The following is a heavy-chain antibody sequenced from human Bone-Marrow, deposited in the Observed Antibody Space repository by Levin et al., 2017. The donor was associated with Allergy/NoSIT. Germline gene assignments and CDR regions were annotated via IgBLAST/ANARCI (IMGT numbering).Heavy chain of an antibody. Sequence: SETLSLTCTVSGDSIINYYWSWIRQPPGKGLEWIGNIYYSGRTNYNPSLKSRVTMSIDTSKNQFSLILRSMTTADTALYYCARGGYGIIWGQGTLVTVSS. J-gene: IGHJ1*01. CDR2: IYYSGRT. V-gene: IGHV4-59*12. CDR1: GDSIINYY. CDR3: ARGGYGII. D-gene: IGHD1-14*01.